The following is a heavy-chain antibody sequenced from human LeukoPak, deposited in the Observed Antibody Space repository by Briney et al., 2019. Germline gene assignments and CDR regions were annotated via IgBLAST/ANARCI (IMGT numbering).Heavy chain of an antibody. V-gene: IGHV1-2*02. J-gene: IGHJ3*02. CDR2: MNANSGAT. CDR3: ATSTKYSTSWGAFDI. Sequence: GASVKVSCKASGNIFTSYYMHGVRQAPGQGLEWTGSMNANSGATNYAQKIQGRVTLTRDTSITTAYMELSRLTSDDTAVYYCATSTKYSTSWGAFDIWGQGTMVTVSS. D-gene: IGHD6-13*01. CDR1: GNIFTSYY.